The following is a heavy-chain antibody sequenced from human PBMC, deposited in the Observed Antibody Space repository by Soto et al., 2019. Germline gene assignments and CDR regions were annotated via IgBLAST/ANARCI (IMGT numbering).Heavy chain of an antibody. J-gene: IGHJ6*02. Sequence: QITLKESGPTLVKPTQTLTLTCTFSGFSLSTSGVGVGWIRQPPGKALEWLALIYWDDDKRYSPSLKSRLTITKDTAKNQVVLTMTNMDPVDTATYYCAHSVGRITIFGVVIPILDYYYGMDVWGQGTTVTVSS. CDR1: GFSLSTSGVG. CDR3: AHSVGRITIFGVVIPILDYYYGMDV. CDR2: IYWDDDK. D-gene: IGHD3-3*01. V-gene: IGHV2-5*02.